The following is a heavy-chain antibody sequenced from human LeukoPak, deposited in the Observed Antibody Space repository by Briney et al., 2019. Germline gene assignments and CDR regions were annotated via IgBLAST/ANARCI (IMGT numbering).Heavy chain of an antibody. J-gene: IGHJ3*02. CDR2: LSTSGTRGTT. D-gene: IGHD3-16*01. CDR3: ARSWSGGVTAADI. V-gene: IGHV4-4*07. CDR1: GGSITNHY. Sequence: SETLSLTCTASGGSITNHYWTWIRQPAGRGLEWIGRLSTSGTRGTTAYNPSLKSRVAMSLDTFKNQFSLKMTSVTAADAAVYYCARSWSGGVTAADIWGQGTKVTVSS.